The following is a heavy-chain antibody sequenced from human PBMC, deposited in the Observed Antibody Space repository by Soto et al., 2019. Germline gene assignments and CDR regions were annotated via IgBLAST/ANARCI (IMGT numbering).Heavy chain of an antibody. CDR3: ARDPITASYYYDSSGYYPRLDV. D-gene: IGHD3-22*01. Sequence: EASVKVSCKASGYTFTSYYMQWVRQAPGQGLEWMGIINPSGGSTSYAQKFQGRVTMTRDTSTSTVYMELSSLRSEDTAVYYCARDPITASYYYDSSGYYPRLDVWGQGTTVTAP. J-gene: IGHJ6*02. V-gene: IGHV1-46*01. CDR2: INPSGGST. CDR1: GYTFTSYY.